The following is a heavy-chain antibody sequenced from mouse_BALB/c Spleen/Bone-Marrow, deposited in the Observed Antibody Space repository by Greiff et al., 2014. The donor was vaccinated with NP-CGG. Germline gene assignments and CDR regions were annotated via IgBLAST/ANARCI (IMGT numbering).Heavy chain of an antibody. D-gene: IGHD4-1*01. J-gene: IGHJ4*01. Sequence: VQLQQSGPGLVAPSQSLSITCSVSGFSLTDYGVNWVRQPPGKGLEWLGMIWGDGSTDYNSALKSRLSINKDKSKSQVFLKMNSLQTDDTARYYCAREGGTGAMDYWGQGTSVTVSS. CDR2: IWGDGST. CDR3: AREGGTGAMDY. CDR1: GFSLTDYG. V-gene: IGHV2-6-7*01.